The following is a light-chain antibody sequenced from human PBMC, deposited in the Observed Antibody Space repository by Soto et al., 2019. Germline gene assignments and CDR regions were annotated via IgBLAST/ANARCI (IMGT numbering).Light chain of an antibody. CDR3: QHYNYWPYT. J-gene: IGKJ2*01. Sequence: EIVMTQSPGTLSLSPGERATLSCRASQTIDNTLAWYQRKPGQAPRLLIYDASTRATGVPARFSGSGSGTDITLTISSLQSEDFAVYYCQHYNYWPYTFGQGTKVDIK. V-gene: IGKV3-15*01. CDR1: QTIDNT. CDR2: DAS.